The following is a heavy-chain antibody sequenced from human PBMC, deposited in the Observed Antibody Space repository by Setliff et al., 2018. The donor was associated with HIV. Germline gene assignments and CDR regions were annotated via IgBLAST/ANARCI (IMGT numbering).Heavy chain of an antibody. J-gene: IGHJ3*02. D-gene: IGHD4-17*01. Sequence: PSETLSLTCTVSGGAIRTYYWSWIRQPPGKGLEWIGYIHYSGSTNYSPSLTSRVTISVDTSKNQFSLKLSSVTAADTAVYYCARDRPPSTVDMLGAFDRWGQGTMVNGS. V-gene: IGHV4-59*01. CDR2: IHYSGST. CDR1: GGAIRTYY. CDR3: ARDRPPSTVDMLGAFDR.